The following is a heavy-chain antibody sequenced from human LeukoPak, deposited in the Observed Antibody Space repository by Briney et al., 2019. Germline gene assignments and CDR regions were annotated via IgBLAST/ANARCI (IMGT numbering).Heavy chain of an antibody. CDR1: GFTLSDYY. V-gene: IGHV3-11*01. Sequence: GGSLRLSCAASGFTLSDYYMSWIRQAPGKGLEWVSYISSSGSTIYYADSVKGRFTISRDNAKNSLYLQMNSLRADDTAVYYCASVKVSSWYNRWGQGTLVTVSS. J-gene: IGHJ4*02. D-gene: IGHD6-13*01. CDR3: ASVKVSSWYNR. CDR2: ISSSGSTI.